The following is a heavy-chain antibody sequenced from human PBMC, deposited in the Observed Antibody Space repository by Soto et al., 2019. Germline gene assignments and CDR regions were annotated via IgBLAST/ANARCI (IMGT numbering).Heavy chain of an antibody. D-gene: IGHD2-8*01. J-gene: IGHJ5*02. CDR2: IYYSGST. CDR1: GGSISSGGYY. Sequence: LSLTCTVSGGSISSGGYYSTCIRQPPGKGLERSGYIYYSGSTNYNPSLKSRVTISVDTSKNQFSLKLSSVTAADTAVYYCARGERYCTNGVCYSRWFDPWGQGTLVTVSS. V-gene: IGHV4-61*08. CDR3: ARGERYCTNGVCYSRWFDP.